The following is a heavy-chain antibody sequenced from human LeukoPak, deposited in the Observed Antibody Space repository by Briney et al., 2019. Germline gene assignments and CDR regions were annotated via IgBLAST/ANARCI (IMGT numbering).Heavy chain of an antibody. CDR2: IYYSGST. J-gene: IGHJ5*02. CDR3: ARVRTRGARFTVNWFDP. D-gene: IGHD1-1*01. Sequence: SETLSLACTVSGGSISSYYWSWIRQPPGKGLEWIGYIYYSGSTNYNPSLKSRVTISVDTSKNQFSLKLSSVTAADTAVYYCARVRTRGARFTVNWFDPWGQGTLVTVSS. CDR1: GGSISSYY. V-gene: IGHV4-59*08.